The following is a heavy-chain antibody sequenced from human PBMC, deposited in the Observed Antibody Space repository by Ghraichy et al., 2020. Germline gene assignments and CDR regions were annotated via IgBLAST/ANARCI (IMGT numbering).Heavy chain of an antibody. CDR2: IYSGGST. V-gene: IGHV3-66*01. D-gene: IGHD6-13*01. CDR3: ARNGYSSSWDDYYYYYMDV. CDR1: GFTVSSNY. J-gene: IGHJ6*03. Sequence: GGSLRLSCAASGFTVSSNYMSWVRQAPGKGLEWVSVIYSGGSTYYADSVKGRFTISRDNSKNTLYLQMNSLRAEDTAVYYCARNGYSSSWDDYYYYYMDVWGKGTTVTVSS.